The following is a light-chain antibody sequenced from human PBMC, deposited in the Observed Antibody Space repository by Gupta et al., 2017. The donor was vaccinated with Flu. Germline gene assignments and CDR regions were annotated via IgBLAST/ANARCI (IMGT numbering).Light chain of an antibody. J-gene: IGLJ3*02. CDR1: SSNIGSNT. Sequence: QSVLTQPPSASGTPGQRVTISCSGSSSNIGSNTVNWYQQLPGMAPKLLIYSNNQRPSGVPDRFSGSKSGTSASLAISGLQSEDEADYYCAAWDDSLNGFWVFGGGTKLTVL. V-gene: IGLV1-44*01. CDR2: SNN. CDR3: AAWDDSLNGFWV.